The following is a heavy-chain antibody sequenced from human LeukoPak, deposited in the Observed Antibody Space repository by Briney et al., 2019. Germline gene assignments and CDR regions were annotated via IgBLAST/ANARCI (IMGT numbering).Heavy chain of an antibody. D-gene: IGHD2-21*01. CDR3: AKDRRYAYPLWYYFDY. CDR1: GFTFSSYG. V-gene: IGHV3-33*06. J-gene: IGHJ4*02. Sequence: GGSLRLSCAASGFTFSSYGMHWVRQAPGKGLEWVAVIWYGGSNKYYADSVKGRFTISRDNSKNTLYLQMNSLRAEDTAVYYCAKDRRYAYPLWYYFDYWGQGTLVTVSS. CDR2: IWYGGSNK.